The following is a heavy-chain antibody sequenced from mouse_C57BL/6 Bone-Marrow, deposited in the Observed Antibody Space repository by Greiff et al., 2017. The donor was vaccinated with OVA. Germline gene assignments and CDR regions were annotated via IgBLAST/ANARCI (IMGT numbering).Heavy chain of an antibody. V-gene: IGHV1-63*01. CDR2: IYPGGGYT. CDR1: GYTFTNYW. CDR3: ARGDFDV. J-gene: IGHJ1*03. Sequence: QVHVKQSGAELVRPGTSVKMSCKASGYTFTNYWIGWAKQRPGHGLEWIGDIYPGGGYTNYNEKFKGKATLTADKSSSTAYMQFSSLTSEDSAIYYCARGDFDVWGTGTTVTVSS.